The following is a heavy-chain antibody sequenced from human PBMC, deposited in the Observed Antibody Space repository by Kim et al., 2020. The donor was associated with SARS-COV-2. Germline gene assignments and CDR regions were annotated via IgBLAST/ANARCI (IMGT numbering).Heavy chain of an antibody. CDR3: ARCKVASSSWEDYGMDV. Sequence: SETLSLTCAVYGGSFSGYYWSWIRQPPGKGLEWIGEINHSGSTNYNPSLKSRVTISVDTSKNQFSLKLSSVTAADTAVYYCARCKVASSSWEDYGMDVWGQGTTVTVSS. J-gene: IGHJ6*02. V-gene: IGHV4-34*01. D-gene: IGHD6-13*01. CDR2: INHSGST. CDR1: GGSFSGYY.